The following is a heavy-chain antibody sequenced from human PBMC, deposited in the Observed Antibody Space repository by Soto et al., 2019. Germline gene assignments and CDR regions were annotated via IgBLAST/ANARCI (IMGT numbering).Heavy chain of an antibody. CDR3: ARQLERGDLPEGFEY. CDR1: GDSISSSHW. J-gene: IGHJ4*02. V-gene: IGHV4-4*02. D-gene: IGHD1-1*01. CDR2: IFHSGAT. Sequence: QVQLQESGPGLVEPSGTLSLTCAVSGDSISSSHWWRWVRQSPGKGLEWIGEIFHSGATKYNPSLESRVTMSVDKSNNQLSLKLRSVTAADTAVYYCARQLERGDLPEGFEYWGQGTLATVSS.